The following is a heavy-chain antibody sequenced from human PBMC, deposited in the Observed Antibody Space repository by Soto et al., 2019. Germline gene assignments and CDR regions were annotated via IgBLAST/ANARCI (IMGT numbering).Heavy chain of an antibody. J-gene: IGHJ4*02. CDR3: ARDFSYHRFDH. CDR1: GFSISSSW. Sequence: GGSLRLSCVASGFSISSSWICWIRQTPGKGLEWVTNMNQDGSHVAYADAVKGRFTVSRDNAKNAVYLQMNSLTVEDTAVYFCARDFSYHRFDHWGQGALVTVSS. V-gene: IGHV3-7*01. CDR2: MNQDGSHV. D-gene: IGHD3-16*02.